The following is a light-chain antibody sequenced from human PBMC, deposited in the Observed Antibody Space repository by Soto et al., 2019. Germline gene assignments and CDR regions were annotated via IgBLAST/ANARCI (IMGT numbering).Light chain of an antibody. J-gene: IGKJ4*01. CDR3: QQSYGTPLT. CDR1: QSISSY. V-gene: IGKV1-39*01. Sequence: DIQMTQSPSSLSASVGDRVTITCRASQSISSYLNWYQQKPEKAPKLLIYAASSLKSGVPSRFSGSGSGTDFTLTISSLQPEDFATYYCQQSYGTPLTFGGGTEVEIK. CDR2: AAS.